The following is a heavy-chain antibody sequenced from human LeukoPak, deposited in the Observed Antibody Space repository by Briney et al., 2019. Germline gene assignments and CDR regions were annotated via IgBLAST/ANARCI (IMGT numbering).Heavy chain of an antibody. V-gene: IGHV3-48*01. CDR2: IIGSGSTI. CDR1: GFPFSGYS. J-gene: IGHJ4*02. CDR3: ERLGRFIRVDYFDY. Sequence: GGSLRLSCATSGFPFSGYSMTWVRQAPGEGLEWVAYIIGSGSTIYYADSVKGRFTISRHNDKSSVSRQMNSLIREDTAVYVCERLGRFIRVDYFDYWGQGILVTVSS. D-gene: IGHD3-10*01.